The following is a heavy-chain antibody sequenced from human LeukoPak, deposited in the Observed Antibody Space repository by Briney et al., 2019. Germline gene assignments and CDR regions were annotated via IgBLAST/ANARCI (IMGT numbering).Heavy chain of an antibody. D-gene: IGHD3-16*02. CDR1: GFSLRSFA. V-gene: IGHV3-23*01. CDR2: VNGNGGST. CDR3: AKSLYGGCDY. Sequence: GGSLRLSCAASGFSLRSFAMSWVRQAPGKGLEWVSGVNGNGGSTSYADSVKGRFTIFRDNSKNTVYLQMNSLRVEDTAVYYCAKSLYGGCDYWGQGTVVTVSS. J-gene: IGHJ4*02.